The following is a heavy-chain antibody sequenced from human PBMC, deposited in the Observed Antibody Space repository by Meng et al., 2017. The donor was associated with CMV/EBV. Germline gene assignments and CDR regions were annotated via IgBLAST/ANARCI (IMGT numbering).Heavy chain of an antibody. J-gene: IGHJ3*02. CDR1: GYTFTGYY. Sequence: ASVKVSCKASGYTFTGYYMHWVRQAPGQGLEWMGWINPNSGGTNYAQKFQGRVTMTRDTSISTAYMELSRLRSDDTAVYSCAREGVVVVPAALTSGDAFDIWGQGTMVTVSS. V-gene: IGHV1-2*02. CDR2: INPNSGGT. D-gene: IGHD2-2*01. CDR3: AREGVVVVPAALTSGDAFDI.